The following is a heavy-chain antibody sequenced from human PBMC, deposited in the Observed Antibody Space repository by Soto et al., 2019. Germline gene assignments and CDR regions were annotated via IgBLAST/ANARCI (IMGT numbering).Heavy chain of an antibody. CDR3: AREETGYYDILTGYFKFDY. D-gene: IGHD3-9*01. Sequence: QLQLQESGPGLVKPSETLSLTCTVSGGSISSSSYYWGWIRQPPGKGLEWIGSIYYSGSTYYNPSLKSRVTISVDTSKNQFSLKRSSVTAADTAVYYCAREETGYYDILTGYFKFDYWGQGTLVTVSS. CDR1: GGSISSSSYY. V-gene: IGHV4-39*01. J-gene: IGHJ4*02. CDR2: IYYSGST.